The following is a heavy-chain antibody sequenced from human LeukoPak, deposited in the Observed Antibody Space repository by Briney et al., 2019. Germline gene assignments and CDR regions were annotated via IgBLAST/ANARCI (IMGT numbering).Heavy chain of an antibody. J-gene: IGHJ3*02. CDR3: ARSPGLYYYDSSAQGAFDI. D-gene: IGHD3-22*01. Sequence: SQTLSLTCTVSGGSISSGGYSWGWIRQPPGKGLEWIGYIYHSGSTYYNPSLKSRVTISVDRSKNQFSLKLSSVTAADTAVYYCARSPGLYYYDSSAQGAFDIWGQGTMVTVSS. CDR2: IYHSGST. CDR1: GGSISSGGYS. V-gene: IGHV4-30-2*01.